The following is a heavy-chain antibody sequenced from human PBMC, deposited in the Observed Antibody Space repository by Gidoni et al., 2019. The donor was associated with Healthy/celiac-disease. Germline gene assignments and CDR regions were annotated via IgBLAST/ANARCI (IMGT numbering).Heavy chain of an antibody. D-gene: IGHD6-13*01. V-gene: IGHV4-31*03. J-gene: IGHJ6*02. CDR3: ARGRRIAAAGRGNYGMDV. CDR2: IYYSGRT. CDR1: GGSISRGSYY. Sequence: QVQLQESGPGLVKPSQTLSLTCTVSGGSISRGSYYWSWIRQHPGKGLEWIGYIYYSGRTYYNPALKSRVTISVDTSKNQFSLKLSSVTAADTAVYYCARGRRIAAAGRGNYGMDVWGQGTTVTVSS.